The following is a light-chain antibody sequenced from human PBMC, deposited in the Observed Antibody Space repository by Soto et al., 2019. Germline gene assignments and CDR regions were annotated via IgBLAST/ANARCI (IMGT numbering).Light chain of an antibody. Sequence: EIVKTQSPASLSVSPGERATLSCRASQSVSTYLAWYQQKPGQAPRLLIYGASTRATGIPARFSGGGSGTEFTLTISSLQSEDFAVYICQQYNDWPPRWTFGQGTKVEIK. CDR3: QQYNDWPPRWT. CDR2: GAS. J-gene: IGKJ1*01. V-gene: IGKV3-15*01. CDR1: QSVSTY.